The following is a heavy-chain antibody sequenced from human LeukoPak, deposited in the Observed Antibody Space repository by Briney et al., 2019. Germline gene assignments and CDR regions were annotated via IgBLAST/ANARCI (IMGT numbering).Heavy chain of an antibody. CDR2: INPNSGGT. D-gene: IGHD6-19*01. V-gene: IGHV1-2*02. CDR3: ARARIVAVAGTAFDY. J-gene: IGHJ4*02. CDR1: GYTFTGYY. Sequence: GASVKVSCKASGYTFTGYYMHWVRPAPGQGLEWVGWINPNSGGTNYAQKFQGRVTMTRDTSISTAYMELSRLRSDDTAVYYCARARIVAVAGTAFDYWGQGTLVTVSS.